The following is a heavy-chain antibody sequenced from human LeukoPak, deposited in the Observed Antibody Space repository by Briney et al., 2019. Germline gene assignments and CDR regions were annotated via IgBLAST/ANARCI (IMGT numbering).Heavy chain of an antibody. D-gene: IGHD2-8*01. V-gene: IGHV4-4*02. Sequence: SGTLSLTCAVSGGSISSGNWWSWVRQPPEQGLEWIGEIAYTGSTKYNPSLKSRVTISVDTSKNQFSLKLSSVTAADTAVYYCAKDNEWYLGYWGQGTLVTVSS. J-gene: IGHJ4*02. CDR2: IAYTGST. CDR3: AKDNEWYLGY. CDR1: GGSISSGNW.